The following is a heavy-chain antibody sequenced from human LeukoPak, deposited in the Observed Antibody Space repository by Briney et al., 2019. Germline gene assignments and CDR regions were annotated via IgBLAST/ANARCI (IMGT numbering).Heavy chain of an antibody. J-gene: IGHJ4*02. CDR1: GFTFNSYA. V-gene: IGHV3-23*01. Sequence: PGGALRPFCAASGFTFNSYAMSWVRQAPGKGLEWVSAISGSGGSTYYADSVKGRFTISRDNSKNTLYLQMNSLRAEDTAVYYCAKEYGDYFDYWGQGTLVTVSS. CDR2: ISGSGGST. CDR3: AKEYGDYFDY. D-gene: IGHD4-17*01.